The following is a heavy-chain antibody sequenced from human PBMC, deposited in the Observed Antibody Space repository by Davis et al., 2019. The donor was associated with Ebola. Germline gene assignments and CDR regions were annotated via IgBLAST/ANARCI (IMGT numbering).Heavy chain of an antibody. CDR1: GYSISSGYY. V-gene: IGHV4-38-2*01. J-gene: IGHJ5*02. Sequence: PSETLSLTCAVSGYSISSGYYWGWIRQPPGKGLEWIGEINHSGSTNYNPSLKSRVTISVDTSKNQFSLKLSSVTAADTAVYYCARATGYSSGWYHHWGQGTLVTVSS. D-gene: IGHD6-19*01. CDR3: ARATGYSSGWYHH. CDR2: INHSGST.